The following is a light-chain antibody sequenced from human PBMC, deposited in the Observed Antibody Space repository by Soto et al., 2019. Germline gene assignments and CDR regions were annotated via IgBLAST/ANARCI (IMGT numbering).Light chain of an antibody. CDR2: GAS. CDR1: QSVSTSY. CDR3: QQYGGSPHT. V-gene: IGKV3-20*01. Sequence: ESVLTQSPGTLSLSPGERATLSCRASQSVSTSYLASYQQKPRQAPRLRIYGASSRATDIPDRFSASGSGTEFTRSVIRLEPEDCAVYYCQQYGGSPHTVGQGTKLDI. J-gene: IGKJ2*01.